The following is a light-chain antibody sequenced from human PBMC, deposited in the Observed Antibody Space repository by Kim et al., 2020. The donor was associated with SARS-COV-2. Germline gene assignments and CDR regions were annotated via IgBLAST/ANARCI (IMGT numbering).Light chain of an antibody. CDR1: QSVSSSY. CDR3: QQYGSSSMYT. Sequence: PGERATLACRASQSVSSSYLAWYQQKPGQAPRLLIYGASSRATGIPDRFSGSGSGTDFTLTISRLEPEDFAVYYCQQYGSSSMYTFGQGTKLEIK. V-gene: IGKV3-20*01. J-gene: IGKJ2*01. CDR2: GAS.